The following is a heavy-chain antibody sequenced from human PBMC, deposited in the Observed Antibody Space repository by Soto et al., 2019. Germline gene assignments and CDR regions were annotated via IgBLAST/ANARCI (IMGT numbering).Heavy chain of an antibody. J-gene: IGHJ6*03. CDR1: GGTISSYY. CDR3: ARVVKELRFLEWSNYYYYYMDV. D-gene: IGHD3-3*01. V-gene: IGHV4-59*01. CDR2: IYYSGST. Sequence: PSETLSHTCTVSGGTISSYYWSWIRQHTGKGLEWIGYIYYSGSTNYNPSLKSRVTISVDTSKNQFSLKLSSVTAADTAVYYCARVVKELRFLEWSNYYYYYMDVWGKGTTVTVSS.